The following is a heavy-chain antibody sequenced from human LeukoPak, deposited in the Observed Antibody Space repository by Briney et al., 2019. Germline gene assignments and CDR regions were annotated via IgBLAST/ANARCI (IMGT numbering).Heavy chain of an antibody. Sequence: SETLSLTCTVSGDSINNNNYYWGWVRQPPGKGLEWIGYIYYSGITNYNPSLKSRVTISVDTSKKQFSLKLSSVTAADTAVYYCARTRGVPYGDYLNDYWGQGTLVTVSS. CDR1: GDSINNNNYY. CDR2: IYYSGIT. D-gene: IGHD4-17*01. V-gene: IGHV4-61*05. CDR3: ARTRGVPYGDYLNDY. J-gene: IGHJ4*02.